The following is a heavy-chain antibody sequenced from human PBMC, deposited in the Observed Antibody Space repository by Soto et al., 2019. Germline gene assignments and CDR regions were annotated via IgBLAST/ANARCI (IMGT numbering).Heavy chain of an antibody. CDR1: GGSISSYY. V-gene: IGHV4-4*07. CDR2: LYTSVSR. J-gene: IGHJ5*02. D-gene: IGHD5-18*01. Sequence: QVQLQESGPGLVKPSETLSLTCTVSGGSISSYYWSWIRQSAGKGLESIGRLYTSVSRNSNPSLKSRDTISVDAAHNQFSLRVSSVTAAHTTVYYCARDPPDTAIVTDNWFDPWGEGTLVTVTS. CDR3: ARDPPDTAIVTDNWFDP.